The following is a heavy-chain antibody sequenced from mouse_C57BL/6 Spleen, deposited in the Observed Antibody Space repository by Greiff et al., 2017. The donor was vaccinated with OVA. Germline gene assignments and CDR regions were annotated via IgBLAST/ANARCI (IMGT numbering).Heavy chain of an antibody. CDR3: ARNSWGMDY. Sequence: VQLKQSGGGLVKPGGSLKLSCAASGFTFSDYGMHWVRQAPEKGLEWVAYISSGSSTIYYADTVKGRFTISRDNAKNTLFLQMTSLRSEDTAMYYCARNSWGMDYWGQGTSVTVSS. D-gene: IGHD2-12*01. V-gene: IGHV5-17*01. CDR1: GFTFSDYG. CDR2: ISSGSSTI. J-gene: IGHJ4*01.